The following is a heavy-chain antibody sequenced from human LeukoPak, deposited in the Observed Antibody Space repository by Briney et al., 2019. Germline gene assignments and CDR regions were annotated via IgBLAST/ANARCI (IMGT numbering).Heavy chain of an antibody. CDR3: ARDVTGDEDH. Sequence: GGSLRFSCAASGFTFSSYSTNWVRQAPGKGLEWVSSISSSSSYIYYADSVKGRFTISRDNAKNSLYLQMNSLRAEDTAVYYCARDVTGDEDHWGQGTLVTVSS. J-gene: IGHJ4*02. CDR2: ISSSSSYI. V-gene: IGHV3-21*01. CDR1: GFTFSSYS. D-gene: IGHD7-27*01.